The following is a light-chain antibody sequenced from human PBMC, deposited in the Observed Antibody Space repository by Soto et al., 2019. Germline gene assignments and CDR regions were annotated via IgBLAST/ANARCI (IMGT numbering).Light chain of an antibody. J-gene: IGKJ4*01. CDR1: QSVNSY. V-gene: IGKV3-11*01. CDR3: QQRSNWPPLT. CDR2: DAS. Sequence: EIVLTQSPTTLSLSPGERVTLSCRASQSVNSYLAWYQQKPGQAPRLLIYDASNRATGIPARFSGSGSGTDFTLTISRLEPEDFAVYYCQQRSNWPPLTFGGGTKVEIK.